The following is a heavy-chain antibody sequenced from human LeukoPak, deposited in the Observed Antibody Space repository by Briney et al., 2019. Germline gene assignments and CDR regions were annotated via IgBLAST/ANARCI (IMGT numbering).Heavy chain of an antibody. CDR1: GFTFSSCA. CDR3: AKGNLVIVPAAIGY. CDR2: ITASGGSR. D-gene: IGHD2-2*01. J-gene: IGHJ4*02. V-gene: IGHV3-23*01. Sequence: GGSLRLSCAASGFTFSSCAMSWVRQAPGKGLEWVSGITASGGSRYYEDSVKGRFTISRDNSKNTLYLQMNSLRAEDTAVYYCAKGNLVIVPAAIGYWGQGTLVTVSS.